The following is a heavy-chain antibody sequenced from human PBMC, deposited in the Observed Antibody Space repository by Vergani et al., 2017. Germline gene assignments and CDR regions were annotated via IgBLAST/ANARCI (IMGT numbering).Heavy chain of an antibody. CDR3: ARSPTDYDILTGYYPTFFDY. D-gene: IGHD3-9*01. CDR1: GDSLSPYF. Sequence: QVQLHESGPGLVKPSETLSLTCTVSGDSLSPYFWTWIRQPPGQGLEWIGYISYSGDPNCAPSLKSRVSMSVDTSKNQFSLKLSSVTDADTAVYYCARSPTDYDILTGYYPTFFDYWGQGTLVTVSS. J-gene: IGHJ4*02. V-gene: IGHV4-59*12. CDR2: ISYSGDP.